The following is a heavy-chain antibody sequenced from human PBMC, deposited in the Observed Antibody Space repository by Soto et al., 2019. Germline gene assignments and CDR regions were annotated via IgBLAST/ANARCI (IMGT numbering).Heavy chain of an antibody. V-gene: IGHV3-23*01. CDR3: ANAGGFAVALLPLK. J-gene: IGHJ4*02. D-gene: IGHD2-15*01. CDR2: ISGSGGST. CDR1: GFTFSSYA. Sequence: EVQLLESGGGLVQPGGSLGLSCAASGFTFSSYAMSWVRQATGKGLEWVSGISGSGGSTFYAASVKGRFTISRDNSKNPLYLQMNRLSAEDTAVYYCANAGGFAVALLPLKRGQGTLVTVSS.